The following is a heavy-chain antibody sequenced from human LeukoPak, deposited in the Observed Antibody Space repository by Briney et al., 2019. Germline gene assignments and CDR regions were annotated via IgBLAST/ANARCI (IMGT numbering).Heavy chain of an antibody. V-gene: IGHV4-59*01. Sequence: SETLSLTCTVSGGSLSSYYWSWIRQPPGKGLEWIGYIYYSGSTNYNPSLKSRVTISVDTSKNQFSLKLSSVTAADTAVYYCATIERSGWYVSYWGQGTLVTVSS. J-gene: IGHJ4*02. CDR3: ATIERSGWYVSY. CDR2: IYYSGST. D-gene: IGHD6-19*01. CDR1: GGSLSSYY.